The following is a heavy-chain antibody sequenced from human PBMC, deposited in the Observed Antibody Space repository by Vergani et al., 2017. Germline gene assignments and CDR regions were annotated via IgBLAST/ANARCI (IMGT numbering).Heavy chain of an antibody. J-gene: IGHJ5*02. Sequence: QVQLQQWGAGLLKPSETLSLTCAVYGGSFSGYYWSWIRQPPGKGLEWIGEINHSGSTNYNPSLKSRVTISVDTSKNQFSRKLSSVTAADTAVYYCARKEPSYVWGSYRYDSVCWFDPWGQGTLVTVSS. CDR2: INHSGST. D-gene: IGHD3-16*02. CDR3: ARKEPSYVWGSYRYDSVCWFDP. V-gene: IGHV4-34*01. CDR1: GGSFSGYY.